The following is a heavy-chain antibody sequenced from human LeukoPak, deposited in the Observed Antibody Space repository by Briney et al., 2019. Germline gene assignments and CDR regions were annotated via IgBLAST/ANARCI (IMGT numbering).Heavy chain of an antibody. V-gene: IGHV3-23*01. CDR1: GFTFSNHA. CDR2: IRASGGST. Sequence: GGSLRLSCAASGFTFSNHAMSWVRQAPGKGLEWVSNIRASGGSTYYADSVKGRFTISRDNSKNTLYLQMNSLRAEDTAVYYCAKNRGDYDPEYFQHWGQGTLVTVSS. J-gene: IGHJ1*01. CDR3: AKNRGDYDPEYFQH. D-gene: IGHD4-17*01.